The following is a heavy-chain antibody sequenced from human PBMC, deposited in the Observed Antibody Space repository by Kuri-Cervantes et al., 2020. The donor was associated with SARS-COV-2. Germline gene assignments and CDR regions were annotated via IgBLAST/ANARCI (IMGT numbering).Heavy chain of an antibody. J-gene: IGHJ6*02. D-gene: IGHD2-15*01. Sequence: GGSLRLSCAASGFTFSSYWMHWVRQAPGKGLVWVSRINSDGSTTSYADSVKGRFTISRDNAKNTLYLQTNSLRAEDTAVYYCARISIWVVAATLFLAYYYYGMDVWGQGTTVTVSS. CDR3: ARISIWVVAATLFLAYYYYGMDV. CDR2: INSDGSTT. V-gene: IGHV3-74*01. CDR1: GFTFSSYW.